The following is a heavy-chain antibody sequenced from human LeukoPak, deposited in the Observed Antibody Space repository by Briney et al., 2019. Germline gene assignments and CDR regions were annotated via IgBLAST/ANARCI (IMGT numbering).Heavy chain of an antibody. CDR3: ARIPIVATIESYYYYGMDV. Sequence: SETLSLTCTVSGGSISSSSYYWGWIRQPPGKGLEWIGSIYYSGGTYYNPSLKSRVTISVDTSKNQFSLKLSSVTAADTAVYYCARIPIVATIESYYYYGMDVWGQGTTVTVSS. CDR1: GGSISSSSYY. V-gene: IGHV4-39*01. CDR2: IYYSGGT. D-gene: IGHD5-12*01. J-gene: IGHJ6*02.